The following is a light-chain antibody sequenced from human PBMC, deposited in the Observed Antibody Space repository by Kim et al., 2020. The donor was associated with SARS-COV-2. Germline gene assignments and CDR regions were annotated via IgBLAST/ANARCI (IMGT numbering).Light chain of an antibody. J-gene: IGLJ3*02. CDR1: KLGDKY. Sequence: PGQTSSITCSGDKLGDKYACWYQQKPGQSPVLVIYQDSKRPSGIPERFSGSNSGNTATLTISGTQAMDEADYYCQAWDSSTRDWVFGGGTQLTVL. CDR3: QAWDSSTRDWV. V-gene: IGLV3-1*01. CDR2: QDS.